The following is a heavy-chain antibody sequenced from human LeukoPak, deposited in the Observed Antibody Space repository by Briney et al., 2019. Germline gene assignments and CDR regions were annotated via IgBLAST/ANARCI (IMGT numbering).Heavy chain of an antibody. CDR1: GYTFSTYY. D-gene: IGHD3-3*01. J-gene: IGHJ4*02. CDR2: IIPSDGFT. V-gene: IGHV1-46*01. CDR3: AKVGSRLFGVLIPLSFDY. Sequence: ASVKVSCKASGYTFSTYYVHWVRQAPGQGLEWMGMIIPSDGFTSYAQKFQGRVTMTRDMSTSTVYMELSSLRSDDTAVYYCAKVGSRLFGVLIPLSFDYWGQGTLITVSP.